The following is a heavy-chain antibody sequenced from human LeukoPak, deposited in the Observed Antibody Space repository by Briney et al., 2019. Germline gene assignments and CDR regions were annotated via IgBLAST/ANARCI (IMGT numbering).Heavy chain of an antibody. CDR1: GFTFSVYW. V-gene: IGHV3-7*01. CDR3: ARVGTAEGTLEDY. Sequence: GESLRLSCAASGFTFSVYWMSWVRQPPGRGLEWVANIKNDGSEKYYVDSVKGRFTISRDNAKNSLYLQMNSLRAEDMAVYYCARVGTAEGTLEDYWGQGTLVTVSS. J-gene: IGHJ4*02. CDR2: IKNDGSEK. D-gene: IGHD6-13*01.